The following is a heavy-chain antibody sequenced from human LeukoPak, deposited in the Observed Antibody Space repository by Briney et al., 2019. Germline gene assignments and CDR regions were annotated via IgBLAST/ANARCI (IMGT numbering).Heavy chain of an antibody. CDR2: ISYDGSNK. J-gene: IGHJ4*02. V-gene: IGHV3-30-3*01. Sequence: PGRSLRLSCAASGFTFSSYAMHWVRQAPGKGLEWVAVISYDGSNKYYADSVKGRFTISRDNSKNTLYLQMNSLRAEDTAVYYCARDLEYSGSYRYYFDYWGQGTLVTVSS. CDR3: ARDLEYSGSYRYYFDY. D-gene: IGHD1-26*01. CDR1: GFTFSSYA.